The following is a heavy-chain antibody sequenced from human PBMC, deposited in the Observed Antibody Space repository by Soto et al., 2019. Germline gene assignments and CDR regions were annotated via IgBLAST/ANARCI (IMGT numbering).Heavy chain of an antibody. D-gene: IGHD3-10*01. CDR1: GFTFSNAW. Sequence: GGSLRLSCAASGFTFSNAWMNWVRQAPGKGLEWVGRIKSKTDGGTTDYAAPVKGRFTISRDNSKNTLYLQMNSLRAEDTSLYYCARTMVRGVIKGYFDYWGQGTLVTVSS. CDR2: IKSKTDGGTT. J-gene: IGHJ4*02. CDR3: ARTMVRGVIKGYFDY. V-gene: IGHV3-15*07.